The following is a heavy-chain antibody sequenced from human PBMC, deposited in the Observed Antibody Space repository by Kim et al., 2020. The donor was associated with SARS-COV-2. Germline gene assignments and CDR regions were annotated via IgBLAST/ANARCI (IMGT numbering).Heavy chain of an antibody. V-gene: IGHV3-30*07. J-gene: IGHJ3*02. Sequence: ESVKGRFTISRDNSKNTLYLQMNSLRAEDTAVYYCASSHSSSSLGGAVDIWGQGTMVTVSS. CDR3: ASSHSSSSLGGAVDI. D-gene: IGHD6-6*01.